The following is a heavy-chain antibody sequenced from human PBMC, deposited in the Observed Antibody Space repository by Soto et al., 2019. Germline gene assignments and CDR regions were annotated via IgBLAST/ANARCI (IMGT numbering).Heavy chain of an antibody. Sequence: QVQLQQWGAGLLKPSETLSLTCAVYSGSFSGYYWSWIRQSPGKGLEWIGEITHRGFTNYNPSLKGRVTRSADTSKNHFSLNLTSVTAADTAVYYCARFPFSTSSWSNPRYFDSWGQGTLVTVSS. V-gene: IGHV4-34*01. D-gene: IGHD6-13*01. CDR1: SGSFSGYY. CDR3: ARFPFSTSSWSNPRYFDS. CDR2: ITHRGFT. J-gene: IGHJ4*02.